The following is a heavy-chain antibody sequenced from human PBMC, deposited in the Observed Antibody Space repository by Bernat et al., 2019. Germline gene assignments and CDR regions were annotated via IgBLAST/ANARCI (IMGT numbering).Heavy chain of an antibody. D-gene: IGHD4-17*01. Sequence: EVQLVESGGGLVQPGGSLRLSCAASGFTFSSYWMSWVRQAPGKGLEWVANIKQDGSEKDYLDSVKGRFTISRANAKNSLYLQMNSLRAEDTAVYYCARDRAVTTCLDYWGQGTLVTVSS. CDR1: GFTFSSYW. CDR3: ARDRAVTTCLDY. CDR2: IKQDGSEK. V-gene: IGHV3-7*03. J-gene: IGHJ4*02.